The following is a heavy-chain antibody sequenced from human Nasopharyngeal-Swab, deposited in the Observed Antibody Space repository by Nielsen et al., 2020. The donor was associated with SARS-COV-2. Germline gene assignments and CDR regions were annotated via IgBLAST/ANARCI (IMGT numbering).Heavy chain of an antibody. CDR3: AASQWEEYFDY. V-gene: IGHV1-24*01. CDR2: FDPEDGET. CDR1: GSTLTEIS. Sequence: ASVKVSCKVSGSTLTEISMHWVRQAHGRGLEWMGGFDPEDGETIYAQKFQGRVTMTEDTSIDTAYMELRSLRSEDTAVYYCAASQWEEYFDYWGQGTLVSVSS. J-gene: IGHJ4*02. D-gene: IGHD1-26*01.